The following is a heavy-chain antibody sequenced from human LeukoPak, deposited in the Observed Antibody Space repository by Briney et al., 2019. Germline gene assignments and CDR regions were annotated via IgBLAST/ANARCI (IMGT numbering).Heavy chain of an antibody. D-gene: IGHD2-2*01. CDR1: GYSFTSYW. J-gene: IGHJ5*02. V-gene: IGHV5-51*01. CDR2: IYPGDSRI. CDR3: ACRDLTSTWSYP. Sequence: GESLKISCKGIGYSFTSYWIGWVRQMPGKGMEWMGVIYPGDSRIRYNPSVQGQVTISGDKSIRTAYLQWVSLKASDTAMYYCACRDLTSTWSYPWGQGTLVTVSS.